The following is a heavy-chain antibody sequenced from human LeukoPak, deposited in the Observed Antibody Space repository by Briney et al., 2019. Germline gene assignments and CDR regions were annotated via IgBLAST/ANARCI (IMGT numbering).Heavy chain of an antibody. CDR2: ISAYNGHT. V-gene: IGHV1-18*01. CDR1: GYTFTSYG. Sequence: ASVKVSCKASGYTFTSYGISWVRQAPGQGLEWMGGISAYNGHTHYAQKLQGRVTMTTDTSTSTVYMELRSLRSDDTAVYYCARGSPPRRNYDSRGYYSYYFDYWGQGTLVTVSS. J-gene: IGHJ4*02. CDR3: ARGSPPRRNYDSRGYYSYYFDY. D-gene: IGHD3-22*01.